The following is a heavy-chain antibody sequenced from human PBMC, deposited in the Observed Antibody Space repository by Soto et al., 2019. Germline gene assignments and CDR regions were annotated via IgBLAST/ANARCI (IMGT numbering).Heavy chain of an antibody. Sequence: SETLSLTCTVSGGSISSYYWSWIRQPPGKGLEWIGYIYYSGSTNYNPSLKSRVTISVDTPKNQFSLKLYSVTAADTAVYYCASYGFRPRDTYYGLDVWGQGTTVTVSS. V-gene: IGHV4-59*08. J-gene: IGHJ6*02. CDR2: IYYSGST. CDR3: ASYGFRPRDTYYGLDV. D-gene: IGHD4-17*01. CDR1: GGSISSYY.